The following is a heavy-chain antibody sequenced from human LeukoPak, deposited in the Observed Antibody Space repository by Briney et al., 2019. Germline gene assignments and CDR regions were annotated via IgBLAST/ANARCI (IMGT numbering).Heavy chain of an antibody. CDR1: VASINSNNYY. J-gene: IGHJ3*02. V-gene: IGHV4-39*07. D-gene: IGHD7-27*01. CDR3: ARVRPGEGAFDI. CDR2: VYYRGST. Sequence: SETLSLTCTVSVASINSNNYYWGWIRQSPGKGLEWIGTVYYRGSTYYNPSLKSRVTISVGTSRKQFSLKLSSVTAADTAVYYCARVRPGEGAFDIWGQGTMVTVSS.